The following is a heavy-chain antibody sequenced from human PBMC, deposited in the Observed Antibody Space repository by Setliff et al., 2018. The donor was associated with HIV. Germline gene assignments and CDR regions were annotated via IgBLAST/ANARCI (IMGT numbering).Heavy chain of an antibody. J-gene: IGHJ4*02. D-gene: IGHD4-17*01. CDR1: GGSVGSGSYY. V-gene: IGHV4-61*01. CDR2: IYYSGST. CDR3: ARDPPGYGDSKDY. Sequence: LSLTCSVSGGSVGSGSYYWSWIRQSPGKGLEWLGYIYYSGSTTYNPSLRSRVTISIDTSKNQFSLNLRSVTAADTAVYYCARDPPGYGDSKDYWGRGKLVTVSS.